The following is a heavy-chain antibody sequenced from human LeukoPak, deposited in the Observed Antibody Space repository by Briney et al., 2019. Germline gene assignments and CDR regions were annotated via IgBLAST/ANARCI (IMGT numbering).Heavy chain of an antibody. CDR2: ISSGGNVE. D-gene: IGHD3-9*01. CDR1: GFTFSNYD. V-gene: IGHV3-48*03. Sequence: PGRSLRLSCAASGFTFSNYDMHWVRQAPGKGLEWVAHISSGGNVEYYLDSVRGRFTMSRDNAKSLLFLQMNSLRAEDTAVYYCARDTLNGPFVISLDYWGQGALVTVSS. J-gene: IGHJ4*02. CDR3: ARDTLNGPFVISLDY.